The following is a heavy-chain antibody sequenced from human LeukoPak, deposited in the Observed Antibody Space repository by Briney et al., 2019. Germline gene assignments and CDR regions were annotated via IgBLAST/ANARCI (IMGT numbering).Heavy chain of an antibody. CDR2: ISSSSSYI. Sequence: GGTLRLSCAASGFTFSSYSMNWVRQAPGKGLEWVSSISSSSSYIYYADSVKGRFTISRDNAKNSLYLQMNSLRAEDTAVYYCARGGSYLSAFDIWGQGTMVTVSS. J-gene: IGHJ3*02. CDR3: ARGGSYLSAFDI. V-gene: IGHV3-21*04. D-gene: IGHD1-26*01. CDR1: GFTFSSYS.